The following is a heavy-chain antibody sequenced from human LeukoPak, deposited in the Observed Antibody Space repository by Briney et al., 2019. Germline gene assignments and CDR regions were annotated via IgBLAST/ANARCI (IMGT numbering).Heavy chain of an antibody. Sequence: SETLSLTCTVSGDSISTHYWTWIRQPPGKGQDWIGHIHYSASTNYNPSLKSRVTISIDMSKNQFSLKLNSLTAADTAMYYCARAGGIPSSPLDLDRWGQGTLVTVSS. CDR3: ARAGGIPSSPLDLDR. V-gene: IGHV4-59*11. J-gene: IGHJ5*02. CDR1: GDSISTHY. D-gene: IGHD6-13*01. CDR2: IHYSAST.